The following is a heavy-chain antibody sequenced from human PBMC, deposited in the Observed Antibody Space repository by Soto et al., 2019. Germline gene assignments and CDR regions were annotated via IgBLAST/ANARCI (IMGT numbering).Heavy chain of an antibody. CDR1: GGTFSNYA. CDR3: ARVSSSWYKAYFDY. CDR2: IIPIFGTT. J-gene: IGHJ4*02. Sequence: QVQLVQSGAEVKKPGSSVKVSCKASGGTFSNYAISWVRQAPGQGLEWMGGIIPIFGTTNYAQRFQGRVTITADESTSTAYMELSSLRSEDTAVDYCARVSSSWYKAYFDYWGQGTLVTVSS. D-gene: IGHD6-13*01. V-gene: IGHV1-69*12.